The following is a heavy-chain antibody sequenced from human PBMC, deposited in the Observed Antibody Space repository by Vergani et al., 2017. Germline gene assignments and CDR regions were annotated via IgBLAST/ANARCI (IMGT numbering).Heavy chain of an antibody. J-gene: IGHJ4*02. CDR3: ARLLADCHECGWEL. V-gene: IGHV3-30*02. CDR1: GFTFNRYG. Sequence: QVQLVQSGGGVVQPGGSLRLSCVSSGFTFNRYGMQWVRQAPGQGLEWVAYVLFDGSNEYYADSVKGRFIVSRDNSNDALYLQMNSLGTDETSVYYCARLLADCHECGWELWGQGSVLT. D-gene: IGHD6-19*01. CDR2: VLFDGSNE.